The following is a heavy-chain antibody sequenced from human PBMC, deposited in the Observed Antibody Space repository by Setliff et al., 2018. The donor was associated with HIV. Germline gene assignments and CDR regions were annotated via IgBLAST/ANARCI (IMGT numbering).Heavy chain of an antibody. Sequence: GGSLRLSCAASGFTFSSYWMHWVRQAPGKGLVWVSRISSDGSSTSYADSVKGRFSISRDNAKNTLYLQMNSLRAEDTAVYYCARGSRYNFWSGYGVNWFDPWRQGTLVTVSS. J-gene: IGHJ5*02. D-gene: IGHD3-3*01. CDR3: ARGSRYNFWSGYGVNWFDP. CDR1: GFTFSSYW. CDR2: ISSDGSST. V-gene: IGHV3-74*01.